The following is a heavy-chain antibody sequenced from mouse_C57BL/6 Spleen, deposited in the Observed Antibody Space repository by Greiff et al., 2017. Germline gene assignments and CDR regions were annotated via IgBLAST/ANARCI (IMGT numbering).Heavy chain of an antibody. V-gene: IGHV1-54*01. J-gene: IGHJ4*01. D-gene: IGHD1-1*01. Sequence: VKLMESGAELVRPGTSVKVSCKASGYAFTNYLIEWVKQRPGQGLEWIGVINPGSGGTNYNEKFKGKATLTADKSSSTAYMQLSSLTSEDSAVYFCARSGYYGSSYEGAMDYWGQGTSVTVSS. CDR3: ARSGYYGSSYEGAMDY. CDR2: INPGSGGT. CDR1: GYAFTNYL.